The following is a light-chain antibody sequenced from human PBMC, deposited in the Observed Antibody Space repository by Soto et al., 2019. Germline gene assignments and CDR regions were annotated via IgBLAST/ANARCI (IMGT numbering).Light chain of an antibody. CDR2: AAS. V-gene: IGKV1-27*01. Sequence: DIQMTQSPSSLSASVGDRITITCRASQGVSNYLAWYQQKPGEVPKLLIYAASTLHSGVPYRFSGSGSGTDFTLTISSLQPEDVATYYCQKYNTAPYTFGQGPKLEIK. J-gene: IGKJ2*01. CDR3: QKYNTAPYT. CDR1: QGVSNY.